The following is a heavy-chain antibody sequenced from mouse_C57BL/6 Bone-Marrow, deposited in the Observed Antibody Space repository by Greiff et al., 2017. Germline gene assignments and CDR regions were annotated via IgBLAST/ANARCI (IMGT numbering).Heavy chain of an antibody. D-gene: IGHD1-1*01. J-gene: IGHJ1*03. CDR3: ARELPLVFDV. Sequence: EVQRVESGGGLVKPGGSLKLSCAASGFTFSSYAMSWVRQTPEKRLEWVATISDGGSYTYYPDNVKGRFTISRDNAKNNLYLQMSHLKSEDTAMYYCARELPLVFDVWGTGTTVTVSS. CDR2: ISDGGSYT. V-gene: IGHV5-4*01. CDR1: GFTFSSYA.